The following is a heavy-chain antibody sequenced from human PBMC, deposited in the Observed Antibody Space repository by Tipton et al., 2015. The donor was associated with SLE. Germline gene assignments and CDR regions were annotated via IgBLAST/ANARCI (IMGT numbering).Heavy chain of an antibody. CDR1: GFIFSTYA. Sequence: SLRLSCAASGFIFSTYAMSWVRQAPGKGLEWVSSISGSGGSTYYADSVKGRFTISRDNAKKTLYLQMNSLRAEDTAVYYCARGDAPSSRWYPLFDYWGQEVLVTGSS. CDR3: ARGDAPSSRWYPLFDY. D-gene: IGHD6-13*01. CDR2: ISGSGGST. J-gene: IGHJ4*02. V-gene: IGHV3-23*01.